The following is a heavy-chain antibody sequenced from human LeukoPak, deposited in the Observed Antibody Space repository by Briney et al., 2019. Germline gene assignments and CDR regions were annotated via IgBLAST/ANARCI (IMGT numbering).Heavy chain of an antibody. CDR2: INTDGSYT. D-gene: IGHD4-23*01. CDR1: GFTFSSHW. Sequence: PGGSLRLSCAASGFTFSSHWMHWARQAPGKGLVWVSRINTDGSYTSYADSVKGRFTISRDNAKNTLYLQMNSLRAEDTAVYYCTRSYGGGADYWGQGNLVIVSS. J-gene: IGHJ4*02. V-gene: IGHV3-74*01. CDR3: TRSYGGGADY.